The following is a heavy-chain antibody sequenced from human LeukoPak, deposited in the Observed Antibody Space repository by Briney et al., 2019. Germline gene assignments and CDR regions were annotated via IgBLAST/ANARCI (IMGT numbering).Heavy chain of an antibody. CDR2: ISYDGSNK. CDR3: AKGPTGYYYYYGMDV. J-gene: IGHJ6*02. V-gene: IGHV3-30-3*01. CDR1: GFTFSSYA. D-gene: IGHD3-9*01. Sequence: GGSLRLSCAASGFTFSSYAMHWVRQAPGKGLEWVAVISYDGSNKYYADSVKGRFTISRDNSKNTLYLQMNSLRAEDTAVYYCAKGPTGYYYYYGMDVWGQGTTVTVSS.